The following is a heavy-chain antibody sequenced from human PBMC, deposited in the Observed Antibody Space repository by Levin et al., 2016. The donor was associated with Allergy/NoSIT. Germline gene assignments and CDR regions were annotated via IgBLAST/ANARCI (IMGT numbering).Heavy chain of an antibody. CDR1: GFTFSSYE. CDR3: ARGLGAHLMYYYDSSGYQDY. V-gene: IGHV3-48*03. CDR2: ISSSGNII. J-gene: IGHJ4*02. D-gene: IGHD3-22*01. Sequence: GSLRLSCAASGFTFSSYEMNWVRQAPGKGLEWVSYISSSGNIIYYADSVKGRFTISRDNAKNSLYLQMNSLRAEDTAVYYCARGLGAHLMYYYDSSGYQDYWGQGTLVTVSS.